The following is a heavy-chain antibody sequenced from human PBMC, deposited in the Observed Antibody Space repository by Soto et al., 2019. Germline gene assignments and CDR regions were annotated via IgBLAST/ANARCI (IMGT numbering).Heavy chain of an antibody. V-gene: IGHV3-9*01. CDR3: AKDNLRSGLGNWFDP. CDR2: ISWNSGTT. CDR1: GFSFEEYA. Sequence: EMRLVESGGALAKPGGSLRLSCEASGFSFEEYAMNWVRQGPGKGLEWVARISWNSGTTHYADSVKGRFAISRDNGKNLVYLEMNGLRIEDTALYYCAKDNLRSGLGNWFDPWGQGTLVSVSS. J-gene: IGHJ5*02. D-gene: IGHD6-19*01.